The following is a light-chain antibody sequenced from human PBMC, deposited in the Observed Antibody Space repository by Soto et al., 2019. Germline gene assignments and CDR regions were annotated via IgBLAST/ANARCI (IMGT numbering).Light chain of an antibody. J-gene: IGLJ2*01. CDR1: TGAVTSNHH. CDR2: DTS. V-gene: IGLV7-46*01. Sequence: QAVVTQEPSLTVSPGGTVTLTCGSSTGAVTSNHHPYWFQQKAGQAPRTLIYDTSNKHSWTPARFSGSLLGDKAALTLSGAQPEDEAQYYCLLSYNAARVFGGGTKLNVL. CDR3: LLSYNAARV.